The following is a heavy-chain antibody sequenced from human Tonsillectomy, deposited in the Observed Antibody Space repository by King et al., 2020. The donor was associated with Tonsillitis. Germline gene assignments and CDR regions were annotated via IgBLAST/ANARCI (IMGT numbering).Heavy chain of an antibody. CDR3: VTSQHHYDILTGSYSYYSGMDV. D-gene: IGHD3-9*01. CDR1: GFTFSNAW. V-gene: IGHV3-15*01. Sequence: VQLVESGGGLVKPGGSLRLSCAASGFTFSNAWMNWVRQAPGKGLEWVGRIISKTDGGATDYAAPVKGRFTISRDDSINTLYLQMNSLKTEDTAVYYCVTSQHHYDILTGSYSYYSGMDVWGQGTTVTVSS. J-gene: IGHJ6*02. CDR2: IISKTDGGAT.